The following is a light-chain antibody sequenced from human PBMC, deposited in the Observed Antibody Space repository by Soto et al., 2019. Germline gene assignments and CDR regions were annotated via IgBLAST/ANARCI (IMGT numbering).Light chain of an antibody. CDR1: ESVSNF. V-gene: IGKV3-11*01. J-gene: IGKJ4*01. CDR2: DAS. Sequence: EIVLTQSPATLSLSPGERATLSSRASESVSNFLAWYQQKPGQAPRLLIYDASNRATGIPARFSGSGSGTDFTLTISSLEPEDSAVYYCHQSSNWHPLTFGGGTKVEI. CDR3: HQSSNWHPLT.